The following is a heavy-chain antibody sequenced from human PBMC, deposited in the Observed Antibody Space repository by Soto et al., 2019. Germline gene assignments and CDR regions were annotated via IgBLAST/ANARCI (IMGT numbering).Heavy chain of an antibody. CDR1: GGTFSSYT. Sequence: SVKVSCKASGGTFSSYTISWVRQAPGQGLEWMGRIIPILGIANYAQKFQGRVTITADKSTSTAYMELSSLRSEDTAVYYCARSLSSGWYSNIDYWGQGTLVTVPQ. CDR2: IIPILGIA. D-gene: IGHD6-19*01. V-gene: IGHV1-69*02. CDR3: ARSLSSGWYSNIDY. J-gene: IGHJ4*02.